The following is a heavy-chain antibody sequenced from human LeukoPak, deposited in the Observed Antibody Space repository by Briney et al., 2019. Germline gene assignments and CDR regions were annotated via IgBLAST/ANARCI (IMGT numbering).Heavy chain of an antibody. V-gene: IGHV3-23*01. J-gene: IGHJ4*02. Sequence: GGSLRLSCAASVFTFSSYAMSWVRQAPGKGLEWVSAISGSGGSTYYADSVKGRFTISRDNSKNTLYLQMNSLRAEDTAVYYCAKAIKLGIRGGLGYWGQGTLVTVSS. CDR3: AKAIKLGIRGGLGY. CDR1: VFTFSSYA. D-gene: IGHD7-27*01. CDR2: ISGSGGST.